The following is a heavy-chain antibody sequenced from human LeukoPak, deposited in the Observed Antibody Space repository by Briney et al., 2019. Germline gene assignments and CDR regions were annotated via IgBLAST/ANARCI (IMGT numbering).Heavy chain of an antibody. D-gene: IGHD4-17*01. CDR1: GGSISYYY. V-gene: IGHV4-59*01. CDR3: AREDPQTTVPEGMDV. Sequence: SETLSLTCTVSGGSISYYYWSWIRQSPGKGLECIGYIYYSGTTNYNPSLKSRVTISVDTSKNQLSLQLRSVTAADTAVYYCAREDPQTTVPEGMDVWGQGTTVTVSS. J-gene: IGHJ6*02. CDR2: IYYSGTT.